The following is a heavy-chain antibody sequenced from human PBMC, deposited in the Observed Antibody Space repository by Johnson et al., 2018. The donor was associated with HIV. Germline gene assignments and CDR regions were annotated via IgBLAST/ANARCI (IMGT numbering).Heavy chain of an antibody. Sequence: QEQLVESGGGLVQPGGSLRLSCAASGFTFSSYAMHWVRQAPGKGLEWVAVISYDGSNKYYADSVKGRFTISRDNSKNTLYLQMNSLRAGDTAVYYCARVSSGGAFDSWGQGTMVTVSS. CDR3: ARVSSGGAFDS. V-gene: IGHV3-30*14. CDR2: ISYDGSNK. D-gene: IGHD3-22*01. J-gene: IGHJ3*02. CDR1: GFTFSSYA.